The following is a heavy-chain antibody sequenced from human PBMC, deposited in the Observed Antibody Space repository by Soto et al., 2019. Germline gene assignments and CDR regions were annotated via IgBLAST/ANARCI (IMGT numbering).Heavy chain of an antibody. CDR2: IITILGIA. CDR3: ARDNALYNWNSGWFDP. D-gene: IGHD1-1*01. V-gene: IGHV1-69*04. CDR1: GGTFSSYT. Sequence: SVKVSCKASGGTFSSYTISWVRRAPGQGLEWMGRIITILGIANYAQKFQGRVTITADKSTSTAYMELSSLRSEDTAVYYCARDNALYNWNSGWFDPWGQGTLVTVSS. J-gene: IGHJ5*02.